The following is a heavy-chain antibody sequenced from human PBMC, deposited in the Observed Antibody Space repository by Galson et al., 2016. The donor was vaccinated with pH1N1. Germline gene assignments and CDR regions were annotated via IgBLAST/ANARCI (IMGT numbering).Heavy chain of an antibody. J-gene: IGHJ6*02. CDR1: GFTFSTYA. D-gene: IGHD3-3*01. CDR3: VKDRGAIFGDI. Sequence: SLRLSCAASGFTFSTYAMSWVRQAPGEGLDWVSTISNSGDRTYYADSVKGRFTTSRDNSNDMSYLQMNSLRADDTAVYYCVKDRGAIFGDIWGQGTTVIVSS. CDR2: ISNSGDRT. V-gene: IGHV3-23*01.